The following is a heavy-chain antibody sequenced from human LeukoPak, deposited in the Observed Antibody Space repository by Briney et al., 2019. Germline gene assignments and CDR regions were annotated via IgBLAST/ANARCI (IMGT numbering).Heavy chain of an antibody. CDR3: ARGHFSSGSYYFYYGMDV. Sequence: KTSETLSLTCAVSGGSISTYYWSRIRQPPGKGLEWIGYIYYTGSTSHNPSLKSRVTMSLDTSKNQFSLKLSSVTDADTAVYYCARGHFSSGSYYFYYGMDVWGQGTTVTVSS. V-gene: IGHV4-59*12. D-gene: IGHD3-10*01. CDR1: GGSISTYY. CDR2: IYYTGST. J-gene: IGHJ6*02.